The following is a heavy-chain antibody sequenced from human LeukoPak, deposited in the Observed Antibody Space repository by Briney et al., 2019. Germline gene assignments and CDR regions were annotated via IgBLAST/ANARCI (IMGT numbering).Heavy chain of an antibody. CDR3: ARDQVYSSGDGMDV. CDR1: GFTFSSYW. D-gene: IGHD3-22*01. CDR2: INSDGSST. Sequence: GGSLRLSCAAAGFTFSSYWMHWVRQAPGKGLVWVSRINSDGSSTSYADSVKGRFTISRDNAKNTLYLQMNSLRAEDTAVYYCARDQVYSSGDGMDVWGQGTTVTVSS. V-gene: IGHV3-74*01. J-gene: IGHJ6*02.